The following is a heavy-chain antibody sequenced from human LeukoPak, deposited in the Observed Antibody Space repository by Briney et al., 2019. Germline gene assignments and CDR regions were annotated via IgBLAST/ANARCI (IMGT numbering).Heavy chain of an antibody. D-gene: IGHD4-23*01. CDR3: ARPKDYGGTSMGAFDI. CDR2: IYHSGST. V-gene: IGHV4-59*08. CDR1: GRSISSYY. Sequence: SETLSLTCTVSGRSISSYYGSWIRQPPGKGLEWIGYIYHSGSTNYNPPLKSRVTISVDKSKNQLSLKLSSVTAADTAVYYCARPKDYGGTSMGAFDIWGQGTMVTVSS. J-gene: IGHJ3*02.